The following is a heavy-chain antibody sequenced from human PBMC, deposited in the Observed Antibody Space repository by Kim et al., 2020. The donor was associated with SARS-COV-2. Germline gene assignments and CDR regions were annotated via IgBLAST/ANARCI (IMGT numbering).Heavy chain of an antibody. CDR1: GGSISSSSYY. V-gene: IGHV4-39*01. CDR3: ARRFTLNYDSSGYEVWPDAFDI. Sequence: SETLSLTCTVSGGSISSSSYYWGWIRQPPGKGLEWIGSIYYSGSTYYNPSLKSRVTISVDTSKNQFSLKLSSVTAADTAVYYCARRFTLNYDSSGYEVWPDAFDIWGQGTMVTVSS. D-gene: IGHD3-22*01. J-gene: IGHJ3*02. CDR2: IYYSGST.